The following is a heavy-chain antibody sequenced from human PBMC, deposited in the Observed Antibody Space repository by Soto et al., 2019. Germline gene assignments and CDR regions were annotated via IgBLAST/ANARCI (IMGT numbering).Heavy chain of an antibody. Sequence: PGGSLRLSCAASGFTFSSYAMSWVGQAPGKGLEWVSSISGSGGGTYYADSVKGRFTLSRDNSKNTLYLQMNSLRAEDTAVYYCAKFGMATTKRSPPYYIDYWGQGALVTVSS. CDR2: ISGSGGGT. V-gene: IGHV3-23*01. CDR3: AKFGMATTKRSPPYYIDY. D-gene: IGHD1-1*01. J-gene: IGHJ4*02. CDR1: GFTFSSYA.